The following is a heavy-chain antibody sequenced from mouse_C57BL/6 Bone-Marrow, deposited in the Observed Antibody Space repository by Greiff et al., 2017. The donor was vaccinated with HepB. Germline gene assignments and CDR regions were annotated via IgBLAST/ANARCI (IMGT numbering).Heavy chain of an antibody. CDR1: GFTFSDYY. D-gene: IGHD1-1*01. CDR3: EITTLAGYFDY. J-gene: IGHJ2*01. V-gene: IGHV5-16*01. Sequence: EVKLEESEGGLVQPGSSMKLSCTASGFTFSDYYMAWVRQVPEKGLEWVANINYDGSSTYYLDSLKSRFIISRDNAKNILYLQMSSLKSEDTATYYCEITTLAGYFDYWGQGTTLTVSS. CDR2: INYDGSST.